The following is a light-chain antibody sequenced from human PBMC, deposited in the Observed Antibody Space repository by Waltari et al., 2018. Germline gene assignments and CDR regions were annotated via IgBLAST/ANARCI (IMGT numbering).Light chain of an antibody. CDR1: SPNIGANFD. J-gene: IGLJ3*02. V-gene: IGLV1-40*01. Sequence: QSVLTQPPSVSGAPGQRVTISCAGRSPNIGANFDVQWYQQVPGTAPKLLIHGTTNRPSGVPGRFSGSKSGTSASLAITGLQPEDEADYYCQSYDNSLTTWVFGGGTTLTVL. CDR3: QSYDNSLTTWV. CDR2: GTT.